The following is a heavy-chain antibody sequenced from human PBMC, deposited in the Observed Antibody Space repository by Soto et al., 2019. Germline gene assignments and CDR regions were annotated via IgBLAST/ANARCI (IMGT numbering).Heavy chain of an antibody. J-gene: IGHJ5*02. CDR2: IYYMGRT. CDR3: ARDPLS. V-gene: IGHV4-59*01. Sequence: SETLSLTCTVDSISTYYWNWIRQSPGKGLEWIGYIYYMGRTNYNPSLRSRVTMSIDTSRNQFSLKLRSVTAADTAVYYCARDPLSWRQATLVTVS. CDR1: SISTYY.